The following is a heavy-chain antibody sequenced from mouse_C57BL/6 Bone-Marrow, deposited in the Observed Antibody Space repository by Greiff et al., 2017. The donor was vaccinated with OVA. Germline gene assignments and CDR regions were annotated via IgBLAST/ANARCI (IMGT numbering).Heavy chain of an antibody. CDR2: IDPSDSYT. CDR3: ARSGTGFDY. CDR1: GYSFTSYW. J-gene: IGHJ2*01. D-gene: IGHD3-1*01. V-gene: IGHV1-59*01. Sequence: QVQLQQPGAELVRPGNSVKLSCKASGYSFTSYWMHWVKQRPGQGLEWLGVIDPSDSYTNYNQKFKGKATLNVNTSSSTSYMQLSSLTSEDSAVYYCARSGTGFDYWGQGTTLTVSS.